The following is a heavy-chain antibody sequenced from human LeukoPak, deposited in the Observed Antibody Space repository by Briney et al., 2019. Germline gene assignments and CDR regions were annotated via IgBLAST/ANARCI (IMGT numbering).Heavy chain of an antibody. CDR3: ARISEWEPVDY. J-gene: IGHJ4*02. CDR2: INPNNGGT. CDR1: GYTFTGYY. V-gene: IGHV1-2*04. D-gene: IGHD1-26*01. Sequence: ASVKVSCKASGYTFTGYYMHWVRQAPGQGLEWMGWINPNNGGTNYAQKFQGWVTMTRDTSISTAYMELSRLRSDDTAVYYCARISEWEPVDYWGQGTLVTVSS.